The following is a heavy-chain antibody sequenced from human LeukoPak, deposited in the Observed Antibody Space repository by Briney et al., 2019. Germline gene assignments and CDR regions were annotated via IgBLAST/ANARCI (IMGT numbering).Heavy chain of an antibody. CDR1: GGTFSSYA. V-gene: IGHV1-69*05. D-gene: IGHD4-11*01. J-gene: IGHJ5*02. CDR3: ARDHRATVTTHHWFDP. Sequence: SVKVSCKASGGTFSSYAISWVRQAPGQVLEWMVGIIPIFGTANYAQKFQGRVTITTDESTSTAYMELSSLRSEDTAVYYCARDHRATVTTHHWFDPWGQGTLVTVSS. CDR2: IIPIFGTA.